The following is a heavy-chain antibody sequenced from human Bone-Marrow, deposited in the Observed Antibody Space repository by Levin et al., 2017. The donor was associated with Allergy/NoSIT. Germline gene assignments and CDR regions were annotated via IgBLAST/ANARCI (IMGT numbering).Heavy chain of an antibody. D-gene: IGHD2-8*02. J-gene: IGHJ3*02. V-gene: IGHV1-69*06. CDR2: ILPIFGTT. Sequence: GASVKVSCKPSGGSFNSYFVTWLRQAPGHGLEWMGGILPIFGTTKIAQNFQGRVTMTADKSTGTAYMEISSLRYEDTAVYYCARERSGGTLFDIWGQGTMVKVSS. CDR3: ARERSGGTLFDI. CDR1: GGSFNSYF.